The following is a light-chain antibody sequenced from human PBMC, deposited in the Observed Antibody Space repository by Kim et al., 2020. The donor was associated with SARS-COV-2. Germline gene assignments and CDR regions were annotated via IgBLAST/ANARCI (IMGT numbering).Light chain of an antibody. Sequence: VALGQKVRITCQGDSHSRCYATWYQQKPGQAPIVGIYGKNNRPSGSPDRFSGSSSGNTASLTNTGTQAGDEADYYCNSRDSNDNVVFGGGTQLTVL. CDR3: NSRDSNDNVV. CDR2: GKN. V-gene: IGLV3-19*01. J-gene: IGLJ2*01. CDR1: SHSRCY.